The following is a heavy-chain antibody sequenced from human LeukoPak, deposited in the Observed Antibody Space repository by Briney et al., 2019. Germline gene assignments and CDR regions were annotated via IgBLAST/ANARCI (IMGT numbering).Heavy chain of an antibody. CDR1: GFTFSFYA. V-gene: IGHV3-23*01. Sequence: GGSLRLSCAASGFTFSFYAMSWVRQAPGKGLEWVAGITSSGNTTYYADSVKGRFTISRDNSKNTLYLQMNSLRAEDTAVYYCAKDQPGIVGATFDYWGQGTLVTVSS. D-gene: IGHD1-26*01. CDR3: AKDQPGIVGATFDY. CDR2: ITSSGNTT. J-gene: IGHJ4*02.